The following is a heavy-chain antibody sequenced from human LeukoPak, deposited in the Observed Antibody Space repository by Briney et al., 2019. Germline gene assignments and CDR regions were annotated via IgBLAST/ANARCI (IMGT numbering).Heavy chain of an antibody. D-gene: IGHD1-26*01. CDR1: GYTFTGYY. Sequence: ASVKVSCKASGYTFTGYYMHWVRQAPGQGLEWMGRINPNNGGTNYAQKFQGRVTMTGDTSISTAYMELSSLRSHDTAVYYCTRESGSYHGNDYWGQGTLVTVSS. V-gene: IGHV1-2*06. CDR3: TRESGSYHGNDY. J-gene: IGHJ4*02. CDR2: INPNNGGT.